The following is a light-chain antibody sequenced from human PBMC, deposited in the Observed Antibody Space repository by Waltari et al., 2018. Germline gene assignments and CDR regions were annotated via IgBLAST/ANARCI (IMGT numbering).Light chain of an antibody. CDR1: QRVSSY. Sequence: EIVLTQSPATLSLSPGARATLSCRASQRVSSYLAWYQQKTGQAPRLLIYDASNRATGIPARFSGSGSGTDFTLTISSLEPEDFAVYYCQQRGNWPPGITFGPGTKVDIK. CDR3: QQRGNWPPGIT. J-gene: IGKJ3*01. V-gene: IGKV3-11*01. CDR2: DAS.